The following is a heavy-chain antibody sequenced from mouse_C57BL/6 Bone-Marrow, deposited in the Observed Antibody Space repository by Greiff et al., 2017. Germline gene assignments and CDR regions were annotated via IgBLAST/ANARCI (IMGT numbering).Heavy chain of an antibody. CDR2: IWSGGST. V-gene: IGHV2-2*01. CDR1: GFSLTSYG. CDR3: ASKGGYFDY. J-gene: IGHJ2*01. Sequence: QVQLQQSGPGLVQPSQSLSITCTVSGFSLTSYGVHWVRQSPGKGLEWLGVIWSGGSTDYNAAFISRLSISKDNSKSQVFFKMNSLQADDTAIYYWASKGGYFDYWGQGTTLTVSS.